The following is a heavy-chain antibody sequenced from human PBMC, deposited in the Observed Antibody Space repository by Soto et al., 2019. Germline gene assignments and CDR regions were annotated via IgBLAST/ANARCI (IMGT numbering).Heavy chain of an antibody. CDR2: ISAYNGNT. CDR3: ARFLRVTREDDY. V-gene: IGHV1-18*01. CDR1: GYSFTSYG. Sequence: QIQLVQSGAEVKKPGASVKVSCKASGYSFTSYGISWVRQAPGQGLEWMGWISAYNGNTNYAQKFQGRVTMTTDTPTSTAYMELRSLRSDDTAMYYCARFLRVTREDDYWGQGTLVTVSS. D-gene: IGHD4-17*01. J-gene: IGHJ4*02.